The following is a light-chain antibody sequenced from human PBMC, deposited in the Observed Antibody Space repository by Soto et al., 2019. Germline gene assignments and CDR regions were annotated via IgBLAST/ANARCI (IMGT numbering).Light chain of an antibody. CDR2: DND. CDR3: ETWDSSLITYV. V-gene: IGLV1-51*01. Sequence: QSVLTQPPSVSAAPGQKVTISCSGSSSNIGNHFVSWYQQLPGTAPRLLIYDNDKRHSGIPDRFSGSKSGTSVTLGITGLQPGDEADYYCETWDSSLITYVLGSGTKVTVL. CDR1: SSNIGNHF. J-gene: IGLJ1*01.